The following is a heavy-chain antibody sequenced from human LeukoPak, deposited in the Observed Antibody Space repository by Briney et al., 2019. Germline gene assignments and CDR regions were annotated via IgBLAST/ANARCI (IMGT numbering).Heavy chain of an antibody. Sequence: GGSLRLSCAASGLTFSRYSMNWVRQAPGKGLDWVSYISSSSSTIYYADSVRGRFTISRDNAQNSLFLQMNSLRAEDTAVYYCARDSSPDYWGQGTLVTVSS. CDR3: ARDSSPDY. J-gene: IGHJ4*02. D-gene: IGHD6-13*01. CDR2: ISSSSSTI. CDR1: GLTFSRYS. V-gene: IGHV3-48*01.